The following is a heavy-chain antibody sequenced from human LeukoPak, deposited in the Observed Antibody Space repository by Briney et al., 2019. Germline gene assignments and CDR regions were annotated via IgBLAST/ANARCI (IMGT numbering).Heavy chain of an antibody. J-gene: IGHJ4*02. CDR2: INPNSGGT. V-gene: IGHV1-2*02. Sequence: WASVKVSCKASGYTFTGYYMHWVRQAPGQGLEWMGWINPNSGGTNYAQKFQGRVTMTRDTSISTAYMELSSLRSDDTAVYYCARGGRYGGNTGFDFWGLGTLVTVSS. CDR1: GYTFTGYY. CDR3: ARGGRYGGNTGFDF. D-gene: IGHD4-23*01.